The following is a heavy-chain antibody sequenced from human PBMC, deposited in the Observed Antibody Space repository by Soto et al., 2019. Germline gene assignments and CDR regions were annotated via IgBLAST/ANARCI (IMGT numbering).Heavy chain of an antibody. CDR2: IRSKAYGGTT. CDR3: TRGGAPYSSGWFDDY. V-gene: IGHV3-49*03. J-gene: IGHJ4*02. CDR1: GFTFGDYA. Sequence: GGSLRLSCTASGFTFGDYAMSWFRQAPGKGLEWVGFIRSKAYGGTTEYAASVKGRFTISRDDSKSIAYLQMNSLKTEDTAVYYFTRGGAPYSSGWFDDYWGQGTLDTVSS. D-gene: IGHD6-19*01.